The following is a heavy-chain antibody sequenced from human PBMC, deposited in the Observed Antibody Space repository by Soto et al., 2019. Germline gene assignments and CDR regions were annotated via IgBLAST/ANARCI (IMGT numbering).Heavy chain of an antibody. CDR3: ARVGNYGDYVHDAFDI. CDR2: INAGNGNT. J-gene: IGHJ3*02. Sequence: QVQLVQSGAEVKKPGASVKVSCKASGYTFTSYAMHWVRQAPGQRLEWMGWINAGNGNTKYSQKFQGRVTITRDTSASTAYMELSSLRSEDTAVYYCARVGNYGDYVHDAFDIWGQGTMVTVSS. D-gene: IGHD4-17*01. CDR1: GYTFTSYA. V-gene: IGHV1-3*01.